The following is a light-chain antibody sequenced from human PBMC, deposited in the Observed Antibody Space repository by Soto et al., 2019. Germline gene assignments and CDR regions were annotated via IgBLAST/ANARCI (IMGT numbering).Light chain of an antibody. CDR1: QPISSW. CDR3: QQASSFPLT. CDR2: SAS. J-gene: IGKJ4*01. V-gene: IGKV1-12*01. Sequence: IQMTQSPSSVSASVGDRVTITCRARQPISSWLAWYQQKPGQSPNLLIYSASTLRSGVPSRFSGSESGTLFTLTITNLQPEDFATYYCQQASSFPLTFGGGTKVEV.